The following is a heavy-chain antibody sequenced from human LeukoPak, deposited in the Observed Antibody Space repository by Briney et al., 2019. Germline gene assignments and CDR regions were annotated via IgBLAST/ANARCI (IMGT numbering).Heavy chain of an antibody. V-gene: IGHV3-30-3*01. CDR1: GFTFSSYA. D-gene: IGHD6-13*01. J-gene: IGHJ4*02. CDR3: ARNFGPYSNILYSLDY. CDR2: ISYDGSNK. Sequence: GGSLRLSCAASGFTFSSYALHWVRQAPGKGLEWVAVISYDGSNKYYADSVKGQFTISRENSKNTLYLQMNSLRAVDTAVYYCARNFGPYSNILYSLDYWGQGTLVTVSS.